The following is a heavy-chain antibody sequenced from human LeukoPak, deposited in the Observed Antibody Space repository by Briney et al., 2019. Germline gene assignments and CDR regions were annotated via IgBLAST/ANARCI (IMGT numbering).Heavy chain of an antibody. D-gene: IGHD3-22*01. CDR2: IYTSGST. Sequence: SETLSLTCTVSGGSISSRNYYWSWIRQPAGKGLEWIGRIYTSGSTNYNPSLKSRVTISVDTSKNQFSLKLSSVTAADTAVYYCASPAARPHYYYDSSGYHPRFDYWGQGTLVTVSS. V-gene: IGHV4-61*02. J-gene: IGHJ4*02. CDR1: GGSISSRNYY. CDR3: ASPAARPHYYYDSSGYHPRFDY.